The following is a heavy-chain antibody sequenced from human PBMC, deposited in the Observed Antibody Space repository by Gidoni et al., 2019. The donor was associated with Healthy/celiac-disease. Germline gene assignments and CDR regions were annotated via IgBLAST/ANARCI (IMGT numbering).Heavy chain of an antibody. V-gene: IGHV3-30-3*01. J-gene: IGHJ2*01. CDR3: ARDHGPTTTVVTPVSWYFDL. Sequence: GFTFSSYAMHWVRQAPGKGLEWVAVISYDGSNKYYADSVKGRFTISRDNSKNTLFLQMISLIAEDTAVYYCARDHGPTTTVVTPVSWYFDLWGRGTLVTVSS. CDR2: ISYDGSNK. D-gene: IGHD4-17*01. CDR1: GFTFSSYA.